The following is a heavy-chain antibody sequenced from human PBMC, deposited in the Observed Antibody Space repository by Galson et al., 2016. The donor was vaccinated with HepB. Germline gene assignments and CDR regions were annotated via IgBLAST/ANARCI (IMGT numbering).Heavy chain of an antibody. J-gene: IGHJ2*01. CDR2: IYHSGTT. Sequence: EPLSLTCDVSGGSISRSNWKSWVRQIPGKGLEWIGQIYHSGTTNYNPSLKSRVTMSVDKSNKQFSLNLRSVTAADTAVYYCASYYDNDYWYFDLWGRGTLVTVSS. CDR1: GGSISRSNW. CDR3: ASYYDNDYWYFDL. V-gene: IGHV4-4*02. D-gene: IGHD3-22*01.